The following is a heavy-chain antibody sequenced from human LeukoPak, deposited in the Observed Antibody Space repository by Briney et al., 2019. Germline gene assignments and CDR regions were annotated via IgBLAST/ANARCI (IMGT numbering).Heavy chain of an antibody. J-gene: IGHJ4*02. CDR1: GFTFDDYV. Sequence: GGSLRLSCAASGFTFDDYVMHWVRQAPGKGLEWVSLISWDGYNTYYADSVKGRFTISRDNNINSLYLQMNSLRTEDTALYYCARDGGVVVSTLLDYWGQGTLVTVSS. CDR2: ISWDGYNT. CDR3: ARDGGVVVSTLLDY. D-gene: IGHD2-15*01. V-gene: IGHV3-43D*03.